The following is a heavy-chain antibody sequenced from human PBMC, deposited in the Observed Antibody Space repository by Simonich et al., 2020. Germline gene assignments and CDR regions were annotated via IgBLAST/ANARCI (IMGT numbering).Heavy chain of an antibody. V-gene: IGHV1-8*03. CDR2: MNPNSGNT. J-gene: IGHJ4*02. Sequence: QVQLVQSGAEVKKPGASVKVSCKASGYTFTSYDINWVGQATGQGLEWMGWMNPNSGNTRDAQKFQGRVTITRNTSISTAYMELSSLRSEDTAVYYCARTYSGSYYYFDYWGQGTLVTVSS. D-gene: IGHD1-26*01. CDR1: GYTFTSYD. CDR3: ARTYSGSYYYFDY.